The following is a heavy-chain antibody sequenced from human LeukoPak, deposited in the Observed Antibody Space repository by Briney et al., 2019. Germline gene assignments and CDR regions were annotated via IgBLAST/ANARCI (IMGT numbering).Heavy chain of an antibody. CDR3: AGVVRGVTVRDY. D-gene: IGHD3-10*01. J-gene: IGHJ4*02. CDR2: ISGSGGST. V-gene: IGHV3-23*01. Sequence: GGSLRLSCAASGFTFSSYAMSWVRQAPGKGLEWVSAISGSGGSTYYADSVKGRFTISRDNSKNMLYLQMNSLRAEDTAVYYCAGVVRGVTVRDYWGQGTLVTVSS. CDR1: GFTFSSYA.